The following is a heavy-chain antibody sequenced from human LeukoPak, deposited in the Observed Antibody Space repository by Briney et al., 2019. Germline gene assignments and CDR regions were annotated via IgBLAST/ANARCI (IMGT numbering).Heavy chain of an antibody. J-gene: IGHJ4*02. CDR3: AKAGGSYGSGSYYTY. CDR1: GGSISSSSYY. Sequence: SETLSLTCTVSGGSISSSSYYWGWIRQPPGKGLECIGSIYYSGSTYYNPSLKSRVTISVDTSKNQFSLKLSSVTAADTAVYYCAKAGGSYGSGSYYTYWGQGTLVTVSS. V-gene: IGHV4-39*07. D-gene: IGHD3-10*01. CDR2: IYYSGST.